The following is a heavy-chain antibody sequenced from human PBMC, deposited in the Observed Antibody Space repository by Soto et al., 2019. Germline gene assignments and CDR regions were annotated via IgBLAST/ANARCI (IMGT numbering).Heavy chain of an antibody. CDR3: VHRRRDSGPNGDY. Sequence: SGPTLVNATQTLTLTWTFSGFSLGTNGMGVGWIRQPPGKALEWLSLIYWHNDKRYSPPLKNRLTVTKDDSKNQVVLTMTDMDPVDTATYYCVHRRRDSGPNGDYWGPGMLVTVSS. D-gene: IGHD3-10*01. CDR2: IYWHNDK. V-gene: IGHV2-5*01. J-gene: IGHJ4*02. CDR1: GFSLGTNGMG.